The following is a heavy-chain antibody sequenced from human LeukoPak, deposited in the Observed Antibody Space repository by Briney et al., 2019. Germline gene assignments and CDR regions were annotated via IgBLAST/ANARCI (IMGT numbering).Heavy chain of an antibody. Sequence: ASVKVSCKASGYTFTSYYMHWVRQAPGQGLEWMGINNPSGGSTSYAQKFQGRVTMTRDTSTSTVYMELSSLRSEDTAVYYCARDLLWFGVPSYNWFDPWGQGTLVTVSS. V-gene: IGHV1-46*01. J-gene: IGHJ5*02. CDR1: GYTFTSYY. D-gene: IGHD3-10*01. CDR2: NNPSGGST. CDR3: ARDLLWFGVPSYNWFDP.